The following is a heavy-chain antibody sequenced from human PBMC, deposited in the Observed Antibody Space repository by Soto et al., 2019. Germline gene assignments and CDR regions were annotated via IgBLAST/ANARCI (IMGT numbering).Heavy chain of an antibody. CDR1: GFTFSSYA. D-gene: IGHD3-10*01. CDR3: ARARRGAPYYYTMDL. CDR2: ISGSGGIT. Sequence: GGSLRLSCIASGFTFSSYAMTWVRQAPGKGLEWVSDISGSGGITYYADSVKGRFTISRDNSKNTLNLQMNSLGADDTAVYYCARARRGAPYYYTMDLWGQGTTVTVSS. V-gene: IGHV3-23*01. J-gene: IGHJ6*02.